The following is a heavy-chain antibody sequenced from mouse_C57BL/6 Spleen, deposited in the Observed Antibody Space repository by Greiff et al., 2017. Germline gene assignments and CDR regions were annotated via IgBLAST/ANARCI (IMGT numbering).Heavy chain of an antibody. Sequence: VQLQESGAVLVKPGASVKISCKASGYAFSSYWMNWVKQRPGKGLEWIGQIYPGDGDTNYNGKFKGKATLTADKSSSTAYMQLSSLTSEDSAVYFCARLAYYSKPLDYWGQGTTLTVSS. CDR3: ARLAYYSKPLDY. D-gene: IGHD2-5*01. CDR2: IYPGDGDT. V-gene: IGHV1-80*01. CDR1: GYAFSSYW. J-gene: IGHJ2*01.